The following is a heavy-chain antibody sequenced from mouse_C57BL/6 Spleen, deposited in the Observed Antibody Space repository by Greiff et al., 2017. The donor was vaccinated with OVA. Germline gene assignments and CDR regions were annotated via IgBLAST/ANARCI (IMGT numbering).Heavy chain of an antibody. CDR1: GYTFTDYY. D-gene: IGHD2-10*01. CDR3: ASPLLWYWYFDV. Sequence: EVQLQQSGPELVKPGASVKISCKASGYTFTDYYMNWVKQSHGKSLEWIGDINPNNGGTSYNQKFKGKATLTVDKSSSTAYMELRSLTSEDSAVYYCASPLLWYWYFDVWGTGTTVTVSS. CDR2: INPNNGGT. V-gene: IGHV1-26*01. J-gene: IGHJ1*03.